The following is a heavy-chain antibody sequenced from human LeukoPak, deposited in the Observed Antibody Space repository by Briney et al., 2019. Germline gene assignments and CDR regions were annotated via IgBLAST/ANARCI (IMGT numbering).Heavy chain of an antibody. CDR1: GYTFTGYY. CDR3: ARVRSDSSGYYYYDY. V-gene: IGHV1-2*02. J-gene: IGHJ4*02. Sequence: ASVKVSCKASGYTFTGYYMHWVRQAPGQGLEWMGWINTNSGGTNYAQKFQGRVTMTRDTSISTAYMELSRLRSDDTAVYYCARVRSDSSGYYYYDYWGQGTLVTVSS. CDR2: INTNSGGT. D-gene: IGHD3-22*01.